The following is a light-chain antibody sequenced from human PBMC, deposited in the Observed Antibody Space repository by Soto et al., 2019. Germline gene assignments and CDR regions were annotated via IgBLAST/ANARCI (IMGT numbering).Light chain of an antibody. V-gene: IGLV2-14*01. CDR1: SSDVGGYNY. CDR2: EVT. J-gene: IGLJ1*01. Sequence: QSVLTQPASVSGSPGQSITISCTGTSSDVGGYNYVSWYQQHPGKAPKLIIYEVTNRPSGISYRFSGSKSGNTASLTISGLQAEDEADYYCSSHTSSNTRVLGTGTKLTVL. CDR3: SSHTSSNTRV.